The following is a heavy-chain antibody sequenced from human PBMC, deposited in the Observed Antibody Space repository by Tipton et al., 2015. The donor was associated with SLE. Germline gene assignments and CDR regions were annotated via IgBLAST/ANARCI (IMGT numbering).Heavy chain of an antibody. CDR1: GYTFTGYY. CDR2: INPSGGST. V-gene: IGHV1-46*01. Sequence: QSGPEVKKPGASVKVSCRASGYTFTGYYMHWVRQAPGQGLEWMGIINPSGGSTSYAQKFQGRVTMTRDTSTSTVYMELSSLRSEDTAVYYCARQSNSGYFQHWGQGTLVTVSS. CDR3: ARQSNSGYFQH. D-gene: IGHD4-23*01. J-gene: IGHJ1*01.